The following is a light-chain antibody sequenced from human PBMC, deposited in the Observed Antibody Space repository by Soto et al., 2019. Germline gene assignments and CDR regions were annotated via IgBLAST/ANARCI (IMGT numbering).Light chain of an antibody. CDR1: QDIGSA. Sequence: IQLTQSPSSLSASVGDSVTITCRAGQDIGSALAWYQQRPGKAPKLLLYDASNFAAGVPSRFSGSGSGTDFTLTITSLRHEDFATYYCQHFNSFPLTFGGGTKVQI. J-gene: IGKJ4*02. CDR2: DAS. CDR3: QHFNSFPLT. V-gene: IGKV1-13*02.